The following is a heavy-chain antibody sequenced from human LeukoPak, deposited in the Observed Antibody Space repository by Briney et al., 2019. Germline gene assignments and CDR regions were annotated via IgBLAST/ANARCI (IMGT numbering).Heavy chain of an antibody. Sequence: SETLSLTCAVYGGSFSDYYWSWVRQPPGKGLEWIGEINNSGSTNYNPSLKSRVTISVDTSKTQFSLKLSSVTAADTAVYYCARYDFWSGSIDYWGQGTLVTVSS. V-gene: IGHV4-34*01. CDR1: GGSFSDYY. CDR3: ARYDFWSGSIDY. J-gene: IGHJ4*02. D-gene: IGHD3-3*01. CDR2: INNSGST.